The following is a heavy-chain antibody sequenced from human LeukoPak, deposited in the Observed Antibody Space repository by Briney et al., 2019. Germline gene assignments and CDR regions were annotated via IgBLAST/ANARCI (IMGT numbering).Heavy chain of an antibody. J-gene: IGHJ5*02. V-gene: IGHV4-39*01. CDR1: GGSISSSRYY. CDR3: ARSPGRGSTYNWFDP. D-gene: IGHD3-10*01. Sequence: HPSETLSLTCSVSGGSISSSRYYWGWIRQPPGKGLEWIGSIDKGGSTSYNPSLKSRVTISVDTSKNQFSLKLSSVTAADTAVYYCARSPGRGSTYNWFDPWGQGTLVTVSS. CDR2: IDKGGST.